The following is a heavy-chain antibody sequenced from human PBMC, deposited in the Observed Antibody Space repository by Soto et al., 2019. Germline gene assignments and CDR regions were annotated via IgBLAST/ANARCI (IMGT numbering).Heavy chain of an antibody. CDR3: ARVELSIAAPGYYFDY. D-gene: IGHD6-6*01. Sequence: SQTLSLTCAISGDSVSSNSAAWNWIRQSPSRGLEWLGRTYYRSKWYNDYAVSVKSRITINPDTSKNQFSLQLNSVTPEDTAVYYCARVELSIAAPGYYFDYWGQGTLVTVSS. CDR1: GDSVSSNSAA. J-gene: IGHJ4*02. CDR2: TYYRSKWYN. V-gene: IGHV6-1*01.